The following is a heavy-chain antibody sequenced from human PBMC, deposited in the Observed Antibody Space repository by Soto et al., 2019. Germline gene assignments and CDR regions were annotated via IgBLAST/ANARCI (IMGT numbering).Heavy chain of an antibody. CDR2: INHSGST. Sequence: SETLSLTCAVYGGSFSGYYWSWIRQAPGKGLEWIGEINHSGSTNYNPSLKSRVTISVDTSKTQFSLKLSAVTAADTAGYYCARGRRIAAAGTGNWFDPWGQGTLVTVSS. J-gene: IGHJ5*02. CDR3: ARGRRIAAAGTGNWFDP. CDR1: GGSFSGYY. D-gene: IGHD6-13*01. V-gene: IGHV4-34*01.